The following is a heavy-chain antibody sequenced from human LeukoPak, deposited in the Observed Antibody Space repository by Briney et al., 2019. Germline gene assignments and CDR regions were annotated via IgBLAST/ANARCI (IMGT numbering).Heavy chain of an antibody. D-gene: IGHD3-10*01. CDR1: GYTFTGYY. J-gene: IGHJ3*02. CDR3: ASYGESTWAFDI. V-gene: IGHV1-2*06. Sequence: ASVKVSCKASGYTFTGYYMLWVRQAPGQGLEWMGRINPNSGGTNYAQKFQGRVTMTRDTSISTAYMELSRLRSDDTAVYYCASYGESTWAFDIWGQGTMVTVSS. CDR2: INPNSGGT.